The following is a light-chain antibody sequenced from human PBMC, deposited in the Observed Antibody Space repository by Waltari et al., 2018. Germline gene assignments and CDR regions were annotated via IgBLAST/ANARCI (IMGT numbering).Light chain of an antibody. V-gene: IGLV2-14*03. CDR1: SSDVGGYTY. CDR3: SSYTRSSALV. J-gene: IGLJ2*01. Sequence: GTSSDVGGYTYVSWYQRDPGKAPKLMIYNVTVRPSGVFNRFSGSKSGNTASLIISGLQAEDEADYFCSSYTRSSALVFGGGTKLTVL. CDR2: NVT.